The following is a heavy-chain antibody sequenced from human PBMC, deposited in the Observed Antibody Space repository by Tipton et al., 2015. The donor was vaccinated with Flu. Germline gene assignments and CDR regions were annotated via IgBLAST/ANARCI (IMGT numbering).Heavy chain of an antibody. CDR1: GFTFSSYA. Sequence: SLRLSCSASGFTFSSYAMHWVRQAPGKGLEYVSAISSNGGSTYYADSVKGRFTISRDNSKNTLYLQMSSLRAEDTAVYYCVKGFDRYDSSGPLWYWGQGTLVTVSS. J-gene: IGHJ4*02. V-gene: IGHV3-64D*06. D-gene: IGHD3-22*01. CDR2: ISSNGGST. CDR3: VKGFDRYDSSGPLWY.